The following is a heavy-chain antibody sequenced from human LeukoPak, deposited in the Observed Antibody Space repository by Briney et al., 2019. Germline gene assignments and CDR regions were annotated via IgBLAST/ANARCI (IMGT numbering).Heavy chain of an antibody. CDR1: GGSFSGYY. CDR3: ARADIVVVPAAKTYYYYGMDV. Sequence: SETLSLTCAVYGGSFSGYYWSWIRQPPGKGLEWIGEINHSGSTNYNPSLKSRVTISVDTSKNQFSLKLSSVTAADTAVYYCARADIVVVPAAKTYYYYGMDVWGQGTTVTVSS. J-gene: IGHJ6*02. CDR2: INHSGST. D-gene: IGHD2-2*01. V-gene: IGHV4-34*01.